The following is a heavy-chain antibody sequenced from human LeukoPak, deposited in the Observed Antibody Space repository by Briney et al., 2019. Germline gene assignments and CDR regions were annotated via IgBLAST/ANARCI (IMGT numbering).Heavy chain of an antibody. CDR3: TRVVRGFTYGSLLDYGMDV. CDR1: GDSVSSNSAT. D-gene: IGHD5-18*01. J-gene: IGHJ6*02. Sequence: SQTLSLTCAISGDSVSSNSATWNWIRQSPSRGLEWLGRTYYRSKWNNDYAVSVKSRITINPDTSKNQFSLQLNSVTPEDTAVYYCTRVVRGFTYGSLLDYGMDVWGQGTTVTVSS. CDR2: TYYRSKWNN. V-gene: IGHV6-1*01.